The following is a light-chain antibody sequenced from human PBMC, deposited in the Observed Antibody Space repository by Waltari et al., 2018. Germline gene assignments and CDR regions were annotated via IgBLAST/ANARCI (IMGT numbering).Light chain of an antibody. J-gene: IGLJ2*01. V-gene: IGLV2-14*03. CDR1: SSDDGGYNY. CDR3: SSYTSSSTVV. CDR2: DVS. Sequence: QSALTQPPSVSGSPGQSLTIPSTASSSDDGGYNYASWYQQHPGKAPKLMIYDVSNRPSGVSNRFSGSKSGNTASLTISGLQAEDEADYYCSSYTSSSTVVFGGGTKLTVL.